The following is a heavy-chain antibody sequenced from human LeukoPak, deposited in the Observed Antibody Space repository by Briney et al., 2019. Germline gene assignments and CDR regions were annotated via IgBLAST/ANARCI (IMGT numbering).Heavy chain of an antibody. CDR3: AKSNGYGLVDI. V-gene: IGHV4-59*12. J-gene: IGHJ3*02. CDR1: GGSFSTYY. D-gene: IGHD3-10*01. Sequence: SETLSLTCTVSGGSFSTYYWSWIRQPPGKGLEWIGNIFYSGSTYYSPSLKSRVTISLDTSRNQFSLKLNSVTAADTAVYYCAKSNGYGLVDIWGQGTMVTVSS. CDR2: IFYSGST.